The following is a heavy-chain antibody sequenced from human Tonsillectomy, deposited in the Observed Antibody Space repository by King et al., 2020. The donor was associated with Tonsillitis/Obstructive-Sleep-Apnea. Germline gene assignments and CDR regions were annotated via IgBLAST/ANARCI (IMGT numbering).Heavy chain of an antibody. CDR2: ISSSGSTI. D-gene: IGHD6-19*01. V-gene: IGHV3-48*03. Sequence: VQLVESGGGLVQPGGSLRLSCAASGFTFSSYEMNWVRQAPGKGLEWVSYISSSGSTIYYADSVKGRFTISRDNAKNSLYLQMNSLRAEDTAVYYCARDLDSGWYIDWYFDLWGRGTLVTVSS. CDR1: GFTFSSYE. J-gene: IGHJ2*01. CDR3: ARDLDSGWYIDWYFDL.